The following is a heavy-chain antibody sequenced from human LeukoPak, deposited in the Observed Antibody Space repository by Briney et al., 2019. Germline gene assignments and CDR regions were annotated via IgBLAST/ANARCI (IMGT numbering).Heavy chain of an antibody. Sequence: GGSLRLSCAASGFTFSSYWMHWVRQAPGKGLVWVSHLNGDGSSTFYADSVKGRFTISRDNAKNTLYLQMNSLRAEDTAVYYCARGHDYGNYWGQGTLVTVSS. V-gene: IGHV3-74*01. CDR2: LNGDGSST. D-gene: IGHD4-17*01. CDR1: GFTFSSYW. J-gene: IGHJ4*02. CDR3: ARGHDYGNY.